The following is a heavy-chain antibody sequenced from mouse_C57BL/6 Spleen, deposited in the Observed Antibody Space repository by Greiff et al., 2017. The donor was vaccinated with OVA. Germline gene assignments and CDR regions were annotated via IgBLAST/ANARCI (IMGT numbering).Heavy chain of an antibody. Sequence: VQLQQSGPELVKPGASVKISCKASGYAFSSSWMNWVKQRPGKGLEWIGRIYPGGGDTNYNGKFKGKATLTADKSSSTAYMQRSSLTSEDSAVYFCARYRGTGGFDYWGQGTTLTVSS. CDR3: ARYRGTGGFDY. CDR2: IYPGGGDT. V-gene: IGHV1-82*01. CDR1: GYAFSSSW. D-gene: IGHD4-1*01. J-gene: IGHJ2*01.